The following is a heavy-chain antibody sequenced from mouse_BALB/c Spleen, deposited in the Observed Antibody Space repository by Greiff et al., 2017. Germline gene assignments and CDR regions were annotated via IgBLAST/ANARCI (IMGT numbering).Heavy chain of an antibody. CDR2: IWAGGST. CDR3: AREGGNYGWYFDV. CDR1: GFSLTSYG. V-gene: IGHV2-9*02. J-gene: IGHJ1*01. D-gene: IGHD2-1*01. Sequence: VKLMESGPGLVAPSQSLSITCTVSGFSLTSYGVHWVRQPPGKGLEWLGVIWAGGSTNYNSALMSRLSISKDNSKSQVFLKMNSLQTDDTAMYYCAREGGNYGWYFDVWGAGTTVTVSS.